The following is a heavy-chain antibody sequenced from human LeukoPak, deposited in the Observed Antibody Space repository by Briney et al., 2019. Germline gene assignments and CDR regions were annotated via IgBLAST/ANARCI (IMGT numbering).Heavy chain of an antibody. V-gene: IGHV3-15*01. CDR3: TTMDTLLWFGELLYGDDY. CDR2: IKSKTDGGTT. CDR1: GFTFSSYA. D-gene: IGHD3-10*01. J-gene: IGHJ4*02. Sequence: GGSLRLSCAASGFTFSSYAMSWVRQAPGKGLEWVGRIKSKTDGGTTDYAAPVKGRFTISRDDSKNTLYLQMNSLKTEDTAVYYCTTMDTLLWFGELLYGDDYWGQGTLVTVSS.